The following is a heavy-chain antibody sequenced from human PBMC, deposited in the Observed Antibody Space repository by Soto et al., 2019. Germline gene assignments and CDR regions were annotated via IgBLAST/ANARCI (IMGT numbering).Heavy chain of an antibody. CDR3: ARDHHYDSSGYYYNWFDP. V-gene: IGHV3-11*01. J-gene: IGHJ5*02. D-gene: IGHD3-22*01. Sequence: GGSLRLSCAASGFTFSDYYMSWIRQAPGKGLEWVSYISSSGSTIYYADSVKGRFTISRDNAKNSLYLQMNSLRAEDTAVYYCARDHHYDSSGYYYNWFDPWGQGTLVTVSS. CDR2: ISSSGSTI. CDR1: GFTFSDYY.